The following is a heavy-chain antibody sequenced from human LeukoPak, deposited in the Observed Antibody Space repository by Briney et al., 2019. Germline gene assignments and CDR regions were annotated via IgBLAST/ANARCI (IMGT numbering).Heavy chain of an antibody. CDR2: INPNSGGT. J-gene: IGHJ6*02. CDR3: ARIIYNWNDDYYGMDV. Sequence: ASVKVSCKASGYTFTGYYMHWVRQAPGQGLEWMGWINPNSGGTNYAQKCQGRVTMTRDTSISTACMELSRLRSDDTAVYYCARIIYNWNDDYYGMDVWGQGTTVTVSS. D-gene: IGHD1-1*01. V-gene: IGHV1-2*02. CDR1: GYTFTGYY.